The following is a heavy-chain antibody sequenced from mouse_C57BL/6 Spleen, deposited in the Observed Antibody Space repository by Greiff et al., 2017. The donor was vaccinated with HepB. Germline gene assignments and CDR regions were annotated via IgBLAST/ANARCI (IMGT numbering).Heavy chain of an antibody. J-gene: IGHJ2*01. V-gene: IGHV1-64*01. CDR3: ANPSYYGSRYGY. CDR2: IHPNSGST. Sequence: VQLQQSGAELVKPGASVKLSCKASGYTFTSYWMHWVKQRPGQGLEWIGMIHPNSGSTNYNEKFKSKATLTVDKSSSTAYMQLSSLTSEDSAVYYCANPSYYGSRYGYWGQGTTLTVSS. D-gene: IGHD1-1*01. CDR1: GYTFTSYW.